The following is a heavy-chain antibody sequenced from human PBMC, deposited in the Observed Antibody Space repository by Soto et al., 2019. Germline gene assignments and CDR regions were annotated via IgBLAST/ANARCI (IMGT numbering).Heavy chain of an antibody. CDR3: AREADYVNWFDP. V-gene: IGHV3-11*06. CDR2: ISSSTSHT. CDR1: GFTFSDYY. J-gene: IGHJ5*02. D-gene: IGHD4-17*01. Sequence: GGSLRLSCAVSGFTFSDYYMTWIRQAPGKGLEWVSYISSSTSHTNYADSVKGRFTISRDNAKNSLYLQMNSLRAEDTAVYYCAREADYVNWFDPWGQGTLVTSPQ.